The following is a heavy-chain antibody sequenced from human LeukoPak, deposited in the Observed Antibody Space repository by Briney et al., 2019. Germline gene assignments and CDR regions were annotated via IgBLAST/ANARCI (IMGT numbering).Heavy chain of an antibody. CDR3: ARAGAARGLQAYYYYYMDV. J-gene: IGHJ6*03. CDR2: IYTSGST. CDR1: GGSISSYY. D-gene: IGHD3-10*01. V-gene: IGHV4-4*09. Sequence: SETLSLTCTVSGGSISSYYWSWIRQPPGKGLEWIGYIYTSGSTNYNPSLKSRVTISVDTSKNQFSLKLSSVTAADTAVYYCARAGAARGLQAYYYYYMDVWGKGTTVTVSS.